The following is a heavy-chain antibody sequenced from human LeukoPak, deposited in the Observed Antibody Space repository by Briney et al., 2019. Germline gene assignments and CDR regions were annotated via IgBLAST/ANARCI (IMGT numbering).Heavy chain of an antibody. CDR3: ARVRYSGYQYYFDY. CDR1: GGSLSSSNYY. J-gene: IGHJ4*02. CDR2: IYYSGST. Sequence: PSETLSLTCTVSGGSLSSSNYYWGWIRQPPGKGLEWMGSIYYSGSTYYTSSLRSRVTISVDTSKNQFSLKLLSVTRADTAVYYCARVRYSGYQYYFDYWGQGTLVTVSS. D-gene: IGHD5-12*01. V-gene: IGHV4-39*01.